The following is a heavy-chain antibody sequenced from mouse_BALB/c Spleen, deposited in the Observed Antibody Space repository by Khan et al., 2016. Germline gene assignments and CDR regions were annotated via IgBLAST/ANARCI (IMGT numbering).Heavy chain of an antibody. Sequence: ALLKESGPELVKPGASVKMSCKASGYTFTNYVMHWVKQKPGQGLEWIGYVNPYNDGTKYNEKFKVKATLTSDKSSITAYMDLSSLTSEDSAVYYCARGPLGFHYGYFDVWGAGTTVTVSS. J-gene: IGHJ1*01. D-gene: IGHD1-1*02. V-gene: IGHV1S136*01. CDR1: GYTFTNYV. CDR3: ARGPLGFHYGYFDV. CDR2: VNPYNDGT.